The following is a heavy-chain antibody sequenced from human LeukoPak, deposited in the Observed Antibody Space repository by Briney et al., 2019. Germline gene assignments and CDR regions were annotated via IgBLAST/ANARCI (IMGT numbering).Heavy chain of an antibody. J-gene: IGHJ3*02. D-gene: IGHD2-15*01. CDR3: ARLRGWAFDI. CDR2: IYYSGST. V-gene: IGHV4-59*08. Sequence: SETLSLTCTVSGGSISSYYWSWIRQPPGKGLEWIGYIYYSGSTNYNPSLKSRVTISVDTSKNQFSLKLSSVTAADTAVYYCARLRGWAFDIWGQGTMVTVSS. CDR1: GGSISSYY.